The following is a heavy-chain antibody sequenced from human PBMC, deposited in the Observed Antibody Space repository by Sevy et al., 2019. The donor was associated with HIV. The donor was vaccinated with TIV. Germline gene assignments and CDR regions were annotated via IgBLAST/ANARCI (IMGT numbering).Heavy chain of an antibody. CDR2: IYSGGST. Sequence: GGSLRLSCAASGFTVSSNYMSWVRQAPGKGLEWVSVIYSGGSTYYADSVKGRFTISRGNSKNKLYLQMNILRAEDTAVYYCARLNACSGGSCYSGDYFDYWGQGTLVTVSS. J-gene: IGHJ4*02. CDR1: GFTVSSNY. D-gene: IGHD2-15*01. CDR3: ARLNACSGGSCYSGDYFDY. V-gene: IGHV3-53*01.